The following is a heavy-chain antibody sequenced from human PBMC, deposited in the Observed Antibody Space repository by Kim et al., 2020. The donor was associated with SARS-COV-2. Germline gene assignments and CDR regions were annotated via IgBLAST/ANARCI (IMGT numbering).Heavy chain of an antibody. D-gene: IGHD3-10*01. V-gene: IGHV1-3*01. CDR1: GYTFTNYA. J-gene: IGHJ6*04. Sequence: ASVKVSCKASGYTFTNYAMHWVRQAPGQRLEWMGWINAGTGNTKYSQKFQGRVTITRDTSANTAYMELSSLKSEDTAVYYCARDYSGPYYYGMDVWGKGTTVTVSS. CDR2: INAGTGNT. CDR3: ARDYSGPYYYGMDV.